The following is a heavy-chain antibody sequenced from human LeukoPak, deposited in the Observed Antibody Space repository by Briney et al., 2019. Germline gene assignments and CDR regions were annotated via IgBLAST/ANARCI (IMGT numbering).Heavy chain of an antibody. CDR3: ARWRRESGFDY. CDR1: GYSFTSYW. D-gene: IGHD3-10*01. Sequence: GESLKISCKGSGYSFTSYWIGWVRQMPGKGLEWMGSIYPGDSATRHSPSFQGQVTISADKSISTAYVQWSSLKASDTVMYYCARWRRESGFDYWGQGTLVTVSS. V-gene: IGHV5-51*01. J-gene: IGHJ4*02. CDR2: IYPGDSAT.